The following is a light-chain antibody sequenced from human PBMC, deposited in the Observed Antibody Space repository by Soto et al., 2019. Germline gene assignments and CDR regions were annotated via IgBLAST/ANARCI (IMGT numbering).Light chain of an antibody. CDR3: QQYNNYPWT. CDR2: DAS. V-gene: IGKV1-5*01. CDR1: QTISTW. Sequence: IQMTQSPSTLSGSVGDRVTITCRASQTISTWMAWYQQKPGKAPKLLVYDASTLQSGVASRFSGSGSGTEFTLIISGLQPDDSATYYCQQYNNYPWTFGQGTKVDNK. J-gene: IGKJ1*01.